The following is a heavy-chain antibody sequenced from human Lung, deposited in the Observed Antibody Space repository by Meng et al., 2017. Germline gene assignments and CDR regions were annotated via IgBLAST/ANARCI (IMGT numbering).Heavy chain of an antibody. J-gene: IGHJ1*01. CDR1: GFTFTDHW. V-gene: IGHV3-74*01. Sequence: EVQLVESGGGLVPPGGCLRLSCAASGFTFTDHWMHWVRQGPGKGLVWVSRINRDGTKPTCADSVKGRFTISRDNAKNTLYLQMNNLRAEDTAFYYCTNDRLNHWGQGALVTVSS. CDR2: INRDGTKP. CDR3: TNDRLNH. D-gene: IGHD1-1*01.